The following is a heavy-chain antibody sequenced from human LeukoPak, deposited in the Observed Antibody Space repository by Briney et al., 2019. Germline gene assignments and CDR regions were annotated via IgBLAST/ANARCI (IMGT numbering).Heavy chain of an antibody. Sequence: PGGSLRLSCAASGFTFSSYWMSWVRQAPGKGLESVANIKQDGSEKYYVDSVKGRFTISRDNAKNSLYPQMNSLRVEDTAVYYCARGLYNRNYWGQGTLVTVSS. CDR3: ARGLYNRNY. D-gene: IGHD1-14*01. CDR2: IKQDGSEK. J-gene: IGHJ4*02. CDR1: GFTFSSYW. V-gene: IGHV3-7*01.